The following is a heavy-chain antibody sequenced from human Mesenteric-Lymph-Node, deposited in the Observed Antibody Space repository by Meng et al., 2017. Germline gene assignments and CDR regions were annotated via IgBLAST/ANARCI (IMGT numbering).Heavy chain of an antibody. V-gene: IGHV3-21*01. Sequence: EVQLVESGVGLVKPGGSLRLSCAASGFTFSSYSMNWVRQAPGKGLEWVSSISSSSSYIYYADSVKGRFTISRENAKNSLYLQMNSLRAEDTAVYYCARNVRLRDGYNSDYWGQGTLVTVSS. CDR1: GFTFSSYS. J-gene: IGHJ4*02. CDR2: ISSSSSYI. D-gene: IGHD5-24*01. CDR3: ARNVRLRDGYNSDY.